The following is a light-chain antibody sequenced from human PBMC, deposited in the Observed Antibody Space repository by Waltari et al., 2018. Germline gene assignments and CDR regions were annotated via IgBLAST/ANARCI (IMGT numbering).Light chain of an antibody. CDR3: QQYNTYPWT. CDR1: QTIITW. CDR2: DAS. J-gene: IGKJ1*01. V-gene: IGKV1-5*01. Sequence: DIQMTQSPSTLSASVGDTVTITCRASQTIITWLAWNQQKPGKTPKLLIYDASTLESGVPSRFSGSGSGTEFTLTISSLQPLDFAVYYCQQYNTYPWTFGQGTQVEI.